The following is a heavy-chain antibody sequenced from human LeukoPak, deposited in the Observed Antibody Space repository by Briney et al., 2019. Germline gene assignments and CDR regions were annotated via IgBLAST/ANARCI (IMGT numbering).Heavy chain of an antibody. Sequence: ASVKVSCKASGYTFTSYDINWVRQATGQGLEWMGWMNPNSGNTGYAQKFQGRVTMTRDTSISTAYMELSRLRSDDTAVYYCAREVVVGSTQYSSSWYSFDYWGQGTLVTVSS. CDR1: GYTFTSYD. D-gene: IGHD6-13*01. CDR2: MNPNSGNT. V-gene: IGHV1-8*01. CDR3: AREVVVGSTQYSSSWYSFDY. J-gene: IGHJ4*02.